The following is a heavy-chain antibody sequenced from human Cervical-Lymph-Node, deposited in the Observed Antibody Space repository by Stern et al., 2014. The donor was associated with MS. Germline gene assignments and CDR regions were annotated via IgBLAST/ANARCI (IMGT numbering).Heavy chain of an antibody. D-gene: IGHD6-13*01. V-gene: IGHV4-38-2*02. CDR3: AREEQQLVHGNWFDP. CDR2: IYHSGST. J-gene: IGHJ5*02. Sequence: QVQLQESGPGLVKPSETLSLTCTVSGYSISSGYYWGWIRQPPGKGLEWIGTIYHSGSTYYNPSLQSRVTISVDTSKNQLPLKLTSVTAADTAVYYCAREEQQLVHGNWFDPWGQGTLVTVSS. CDR1: GYSISSGYY.